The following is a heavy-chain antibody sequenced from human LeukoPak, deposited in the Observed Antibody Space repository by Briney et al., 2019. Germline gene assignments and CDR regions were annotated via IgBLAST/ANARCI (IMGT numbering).Heavy chain of an antibody. CDR2: TIPIFGTA. J-gene: IGHJ3*02. CDR3: ARGRPYAFDI. Sequence: SVKVSCKASGDTFSRYAISWVRQAPGQGLKWMGGTIPIFGTADYAQKFQGRVTITADESTSTAYMELSSLRSEDTAVYYCARGRPYAFDIWGQGTMVTVSS. V-gene: IGHV1-69*13. CDR1: GDTFSRYA.